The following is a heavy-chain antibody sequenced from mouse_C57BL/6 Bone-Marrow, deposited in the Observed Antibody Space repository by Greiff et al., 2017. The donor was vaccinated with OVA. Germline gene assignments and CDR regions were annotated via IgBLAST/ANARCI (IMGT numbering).Heavy chain of an antibody. CDR2: ISNLAYSI. CDR3: ARHGGYDWFAY. Sequence: DVMLVESGGGLVQPGGSLKLSCAASGFTFSDYGMAWVRQAPRKGPEWVAFISNLAYSIYYADTVTGRFTISRENAKNTLYLEMSSLRSEDTAMYYCARHGGYDWFAYWGQGTLVTVSA. CDR1: GFTFSDYG. D-gene: IGHD2-2*01. V-gene: IGHV5-15*01. J-gene: IGHJ3*01.